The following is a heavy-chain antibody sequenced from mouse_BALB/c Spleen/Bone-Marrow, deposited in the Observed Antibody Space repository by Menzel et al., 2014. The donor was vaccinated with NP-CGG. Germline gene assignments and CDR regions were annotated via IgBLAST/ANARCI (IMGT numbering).Heavy chain of an antibody. CDR2: IWGDGST. Sequence: VQLVESGPGLVAPSQSLSITCTASGFSLTGYGVSWVRQSPGKGLEWLGMIWGDGSTDYNSALKSRLSISKDNSKSQVFLKMNSLQTDDTARYYCARDSFLITRALDYWGQGTSVTVSS. J-gene: IGHJ4*01. D-gene: IGHD2-4*01. V-gene: IGHV2-6-7*01. CDR3: ARDSFLITRALDY. CDR1: GFSLTGYG.